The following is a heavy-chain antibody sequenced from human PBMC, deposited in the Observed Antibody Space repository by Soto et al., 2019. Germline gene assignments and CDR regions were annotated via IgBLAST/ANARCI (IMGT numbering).Heavy chain of an antibody. CDR2: ISYTGANQ. V-gene: IGHV3-30-3*01. CDR3: ERDAFLYSRGAYYDH. CDR1: GFTFSTYA. Sequence: QVRLLESGGGAVQPGDSLRLSCAASGFTFSTYALHWVRQAPGKGLEWVAFISYTGANQYYADSVKGRFTVSRDNSKNIASLQMTSLKPEDSAVYYCERDAFLYSRGAYYDHWGQGTLVTVSS. J-gene: IGHJ4*02. D-gene: IGHD4-4*01.